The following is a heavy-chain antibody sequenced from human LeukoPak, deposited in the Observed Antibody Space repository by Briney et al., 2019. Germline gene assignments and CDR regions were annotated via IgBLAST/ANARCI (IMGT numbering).Heavy chain of an antibody. Sequence: PGGSLRLSCAASGFTFSSYEMNWVRQAPGKGLEWVSYISSSGSTIYYADSVKGRFTISRDNAKNSLYLQMNSLRAEDTAVYYCARVVRSRYYFDYWGQGTLVTVSS. J-gene: IGHJ4*02. CDR3: ARVVRSRYYFDY. CDR2: ISSSGSTI. V-gene: IGHV3-48*03. CDR1: GFTFSSYE.